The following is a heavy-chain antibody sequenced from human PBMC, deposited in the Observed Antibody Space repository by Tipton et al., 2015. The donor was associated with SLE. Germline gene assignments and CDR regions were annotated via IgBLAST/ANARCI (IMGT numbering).Heavy chain of an antibody. V-gene: IGHV4-4*02. D-gene: IGHD3-22*01. Sequence: TLSLTCTVSGGSIRSSNWWSWVRQPPGKGLEWIGEIQHSGYTNSNPSLKSRVTMSVDKSKNQFSLKLSSVTAADTAVYYCARDEYRYDATGYHLLGHFDFWGQGTLVTVSS. CDR3: ARDEYRYDATGYHLLGHFDF. CDR2: IQHSGYT. CDR1: GGSIRSSNW. J-gene: IGHJ4*02.